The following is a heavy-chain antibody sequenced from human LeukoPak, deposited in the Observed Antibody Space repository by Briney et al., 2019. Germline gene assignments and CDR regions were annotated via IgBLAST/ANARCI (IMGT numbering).Heavy chain of an antibody. V-gene: IGHV4-39*01. J-gene: IGHJ4*02. CDR2: IYYSGST. CDR3: ARHGGYGDYLDY. Sequence: SETLSLTCTVSGGSISSSSYYWGWIRQPPGKGLEWIGSIYYSGSTYYNPSLKSRVTISVDTSKNQFSLKLSSATAADTAVYYCARHGGYGDYLDYLGQGTLVTVSS. D-gene: IGHD4-17*01. CDR1: GGSISSSSYY.